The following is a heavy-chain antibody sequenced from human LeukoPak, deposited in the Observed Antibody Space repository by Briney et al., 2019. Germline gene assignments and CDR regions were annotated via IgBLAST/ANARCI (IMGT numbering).Heavy chain of an antibody. CDR2: ISGSGGTT. CDR3: AKVRTYYYGSGSFDAFDI. V-gene: IGHV3-23*01. J-gene: IGHJ3*02. Sequence: KPGGSLRLSCAASGFTFSSYAVSWVRQAPGKGLEWVSAISGSGGTTYYADSVKGRFTISRDNSKNTLYLQMNSLRAEDTAVYYCAKVRTYYYGSGSFDAFDIWGQGTMVTVSS. CDR1: GFTFSSYA. D-gene: IGHD3-10*01.